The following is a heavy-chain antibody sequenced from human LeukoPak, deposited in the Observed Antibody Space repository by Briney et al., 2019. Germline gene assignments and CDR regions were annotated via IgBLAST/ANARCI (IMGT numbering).Heavy chain of an antibody. CDR1: GGTFTSYA. CDR3: ARQEETWIQLNWFDP. V-gene: IGHV1-69*04. D-gene: IGHD5-18*01. J-gene: IGHJ5*02. Sequence: SVKVSCKASGGTFTSYAISWVRQAPGQGLEWMGRIIPILGIANYAQKFQGRVTITADKSTSTAYMELSSLRSEDTAVYYCARQEETWIQLNWFDPWGQGTLVTVSS. CDR2: IIPILGIA.